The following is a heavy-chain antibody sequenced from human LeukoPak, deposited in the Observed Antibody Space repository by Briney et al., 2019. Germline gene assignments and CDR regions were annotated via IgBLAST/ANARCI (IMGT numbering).Heavy chain of an antibody. CDR2: ISSSSSYI. CDR1: GFTFTSNS. Sequence: GGSLRLSCAASGFTFTSNSTNWVRQAPGKGLGWVSSISSSSSYIYYADSVKGRFTISRDNATNSLYLQMNSLRAEDTAVNDCARDGGPIGYYGSGSYPDYWGQGTLVTVSS. D-gene: IGHD3-10*01. J-gene: IGHJ4*02. V-gene: IGHV3-21*01. CDR3: ARDGGPIGYYGSGSYPDY.